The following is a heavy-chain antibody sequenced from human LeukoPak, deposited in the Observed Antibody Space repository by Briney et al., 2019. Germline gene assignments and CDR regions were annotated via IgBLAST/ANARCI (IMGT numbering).Heavy chain of an antibody. V-gene: IGHV4-39*01. CDR2: IYYSGST. D-gene: IGHD2-2*01. Sequence: SETLSLTCTVSGGSISSSSYYWGWIRQPPGKGLEWIGTIYYSGSTYYNPSLKSRVTISVDTSKNQFSLKLSSVTAADTAVYYCAIVVVPAARLDYWGQGTLVTVSS. CDR1: GGSISSSSYY. J-gene: IGHJ4*02. CDR3: AIVVVPAARLDY.